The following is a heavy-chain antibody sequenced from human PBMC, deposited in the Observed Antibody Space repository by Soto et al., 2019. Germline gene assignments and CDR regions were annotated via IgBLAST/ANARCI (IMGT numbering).Heavy chain of an antibody. D-gene: IGHD6-19*01. V-gene: IGHV3-30-3*01. CDR3: ARDSPGGYSSGWYFGSWSPAPTGANYFDY. J-gene: IGHJ4*02. CDR2: ISYDGSNK. CDR1: GFTFSSYA. Sequence: GGSLRLSCAASGFTFSSYAMHWVRQAPGKGLEWVAVISYDGSNKYYADSVKGRFTISRDNSKNTLYLQMNSLRAEDTAVYYCARDSPGGYSSGWYFGSWSPAPTGANYFDYWGQGTLVTVSS.